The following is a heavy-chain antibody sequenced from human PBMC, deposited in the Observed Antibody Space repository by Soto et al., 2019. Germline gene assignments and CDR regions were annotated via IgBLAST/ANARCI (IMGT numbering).Heavy chain of an antibody. J-gene: IGHJ4*02. CDR2: ISSSSSYI. V-gene: IGHV3-21*01. D-gene: IGHD6-19*01. CDR1: GFTFSSHS. CDR3: ARASYSSGWYLFFDY. Sequence: GGSLRLSCAASGFTFSSHSMNWVRQAPGKGLEWVSSISSSSSYIYYADSVKGRFTISRDNAKNSLYLQMNSLRAEDTAVYYCARASYSSGWYLFFDYWGQGTLVTVSS.